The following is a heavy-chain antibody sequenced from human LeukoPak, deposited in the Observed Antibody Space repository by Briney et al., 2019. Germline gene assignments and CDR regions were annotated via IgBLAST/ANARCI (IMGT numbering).Heavy chain of an antibody. Sequence: PSETLSLTCTVSGGSISTYYWSWIRQPPGKGLEWIGYINYTGSTNYNASLKSRVTISLDTSKNQFSLKLTSVTAADTAVYYCARVSIPHIQLRLNYWGQGTLVTVSS. D-gene: IGHD5-18*01. CDR3: ARVSIPHIQLRLNY. CDR1: GGSISTYY. J-gene: IGHJ4*02. CDR2: INYTGST. V-gene: IGHV4-59*01.